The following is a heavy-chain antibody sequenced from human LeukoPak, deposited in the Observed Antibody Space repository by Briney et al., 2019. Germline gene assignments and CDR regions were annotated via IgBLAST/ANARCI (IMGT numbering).Heavy chain of an antibody. J-gene: IGHJ4*02. CDR2: INHSGST. V-gene: IGHV4-34*01. D-gene: IGHD3-22*01. Sequence: SETLSLTCAVYGGSFSGYYWSWIRQPPGKGLEWIGEINHSGSTNYNPSLKSRVTISVDTSKNQFSLKLSSVTAADTAVYHCAGGRWLLTYWGQGTLVTVSS. CDR3: AGGRWLLTY. CDR1: GGSFSGYY.